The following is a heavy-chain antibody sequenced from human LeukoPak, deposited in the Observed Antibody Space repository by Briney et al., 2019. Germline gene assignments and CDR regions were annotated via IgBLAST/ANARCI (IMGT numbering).Heavy chain of an antibody. CDR2: ISGSGGST. Sequence: PGGSLRLSCAASGFTFSSYAMSWVRQAPGKGLEWVSAISGSGGSTYYADSVKGRFTIPRDNSKNTLYLQMNSLRAEDTAVYYCAKPRRDGYNHFDYWGQGTLVTVSS. V-gene: IGHV3-23*01. CDR1: GFTFSSYA. CDR3: AKPRRDGYNHFDY. D-gene: IGHD5-24*01. J-gene: IGHJ4*02.